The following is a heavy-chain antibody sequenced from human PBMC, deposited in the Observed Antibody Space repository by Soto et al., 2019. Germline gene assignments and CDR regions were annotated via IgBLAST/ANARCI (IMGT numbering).Heavy chain of an antibody. CDR2: IRSKANSYAT. J-gene: IGHJ4*02. Sequence: EVQLVESGGGLVQPGGSLKVSCAASGFTFSGSAIHWVRQASGKGLEWVGRIRSKANSYATAYAASVKGRFTISRDESMSTAYRQMNSLNVEDTAVYYCTRHGSCGGDCYSLDYWGQGTLVTVSS. CDR3: TRHGSCGGDCYSLDY. D-gene: IGHD2-21*02. CDR1: GFTFSGSA. V-gene: IGHV3-73*01.